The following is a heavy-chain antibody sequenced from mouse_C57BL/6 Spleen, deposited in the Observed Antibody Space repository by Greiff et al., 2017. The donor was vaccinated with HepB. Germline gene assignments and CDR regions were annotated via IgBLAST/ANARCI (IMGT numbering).Heavy chain of an antibody. V-gene: IGHV1-59*01. J-gene: IGHJ4*01. D-gene: IGHD3-3*01. CDR1: GYTFTSYW. Sequence: QVQLQQPGAELVRPGTSVKLSCKASGYTFTSYWMHWVKQRPGQGLEWIGVIDPSDSYTNYNQKFKGKATLTVDTSSSTAYMQLSSLTSEDSAVYYCARRGTEYYAMDYWGQGPSVTVSS. CDR3: ARRGTEYYAMDY. CDR2: IDPSDSYT.